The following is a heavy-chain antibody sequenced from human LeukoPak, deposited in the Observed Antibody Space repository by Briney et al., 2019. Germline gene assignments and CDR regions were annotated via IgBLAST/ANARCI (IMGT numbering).Heavy chain of an antibody. V-gene: IGHV3-23*01. Sequence: GGSLRLSCAAFGFSFSTYAMTWVRQAPGKGLEWVSTITKSGDQTHYADSVRGLFTISRDIFKNTLYLQMNSLRAEDAAVYHCVKSAGKDGYRDVFDIWGQGTVVTVSS. CDR3: VKSAGKDGYRDVFDI. D-gene: IGHD5-24*01. J-gene: IGHJ3*02. CDR2: ITKSGDQT. CDR1: GFSFSTYA.